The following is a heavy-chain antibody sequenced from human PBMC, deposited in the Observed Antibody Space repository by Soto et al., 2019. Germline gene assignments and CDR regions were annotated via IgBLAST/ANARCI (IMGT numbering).Heavy chain of an antibody. CDR3: ERDPKRGYSYGKRDDAFDI. CDR2: INSDGSST. Sequence: GGSLRLSCAASGFTFSSFWMHWVRQAPGKGLVWVSRINSDGSSTSYADSVKGRFTISRDNAKNTLYLQMNSLRAEDTAVFYCERDPKRGYSYGKRDDAFDIWGQGTLVTVSS. D-gene: IGHD5-18*01. CDR1: GFTFSSFW. J-gene: IGHJ3*02. V-gene: IGHV3-74*01.